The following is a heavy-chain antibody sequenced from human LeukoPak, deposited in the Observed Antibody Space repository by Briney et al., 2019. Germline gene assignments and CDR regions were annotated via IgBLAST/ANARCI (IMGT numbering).Heavy chain of an antibody. V-gene: IGHV1-2*02. J-gene: IGHJ5*02. CDR2: INPNSGGT. CDR1: GYTFTGYY. Sequence: GASVKVSCKASGYTFTGYYMHWVRQAPGQGLEWMGWINPNSGGTNYAQKCQGRVTMTRDTSISTAYMELSRLRSDDTAVYYCARDCSSTSCYLTWGQGTLVTVSS. D-gene: IGHD2-2*01. CDR3: ARDCSSTSCYLT.